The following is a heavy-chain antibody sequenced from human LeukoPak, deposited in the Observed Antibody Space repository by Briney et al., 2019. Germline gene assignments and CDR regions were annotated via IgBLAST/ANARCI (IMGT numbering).Heavy chain of an antibody. CDR2: ISSSGSTI. Sequence: PGGSLRLSCAASGFTFSDYYMSWLRQAPGKGLELVSYISSSGSTIYYADSVRGRITITRDNAKNSLYLQRNSVRAEDTAVYYCARSSGWYDYWGQGTLVTVSS. V-gene: IGHV3-11*04. CDR3: ARSSGWYDY. D-gene: IGHD6-19*01. CDR1: GFTFSDYY. J-gene: IGHJ4*02.